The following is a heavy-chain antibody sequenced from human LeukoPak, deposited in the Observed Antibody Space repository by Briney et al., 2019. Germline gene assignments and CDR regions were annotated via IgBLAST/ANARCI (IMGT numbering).Heavy chain of an antibody. J-gene: IGHJ4*02. D-gene: IGHD5-12*01. CDR2: IYASGST. V-gene: IGHV4-4*09. CDR3: ARRATMLAGGYFDY. Sequence: SETLSLTCPVSGGSIISYYWSWIRQTPGKGLEWIGYIYASGSTTYNPSLTSRVSISIDTSKNQFSLKLSSVTAADTAVYYCARRATMLAGGYFDYWGQGTLVSVSS. CDR1: GGSIISYY.